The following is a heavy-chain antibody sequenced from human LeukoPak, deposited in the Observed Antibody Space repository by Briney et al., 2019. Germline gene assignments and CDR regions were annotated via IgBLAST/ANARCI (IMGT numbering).Heavy chain of an antibody. J-gene: IGHJ4*02. V-gene: IGHV5-51*01. CDR1: GYSFTSYW. CDR2: IYPGDSDT. Sequence: GESLKISCKGSGYSFTSYWIGWVRQMPGKGLEWMGIIYPGDSDTRYSPSFQGQVTISADKSISTAYLQWSSLEASDTAMYYCASQTAYYYASSGYYYNDYWGQGTLVTVSS. CDR3: ASQTAYYYASSGYYYNDY. D-gene: IGHD3-22*01.